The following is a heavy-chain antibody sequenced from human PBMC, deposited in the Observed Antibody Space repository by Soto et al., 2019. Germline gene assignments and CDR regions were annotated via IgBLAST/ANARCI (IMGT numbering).Heavy chain of an antibody. J-gene: IGHJ3*02. CDR3: AKSLGWFEGDGFDI. CDR1: GFAVNGQG. Sequence: EVQLVESEGGLVPPGGSLRLSSTASGFAVNGQGMSWVRQAPGKGPEWLAYISSSGGVIHYADSVKGRFTISRDNAKNSLFLHMKSLRDEDTAVYYSAKSLGWFEGDGFDIWGQGTVVTVSS. D-gene: IGHD6-19*01. V-gene: IGHV3-48*02. CDR2: ISSSGGVI.